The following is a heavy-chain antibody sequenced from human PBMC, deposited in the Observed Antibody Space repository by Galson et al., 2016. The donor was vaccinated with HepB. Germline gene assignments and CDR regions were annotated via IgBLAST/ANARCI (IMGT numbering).Heavy chain of an antibody. J-gene: IGHJ6*02. CDR2: IYYSGST. CDR3: VRLIYGGSPDYYYFHGMDV. D-gene: IGHD4-23*01. CDR1: VGSISSYY. Sequence: SETLSLTCTVSVGSISSYYWGWIRQPPGKGLEWIGYIYYSGSTNYNPSPQSRVPISVDTSKNQFSLRLNSVTAADTAVYLCVRLIYGGSPDYYYFHGMDVWGQGTTVTVSS. V-gene: IGHV4-59*01.